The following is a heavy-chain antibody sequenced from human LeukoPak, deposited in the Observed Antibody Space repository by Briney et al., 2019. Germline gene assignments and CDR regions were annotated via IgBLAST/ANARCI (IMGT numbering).Heavy chain of an antibody. J-gene: IGHJ4*02. CDR3: RKDGGGILTGYYLSHFDY. CDR2: ISGSGGST. Sequence: PGGSLRLSCAASGFTFSSYAMSWVRQAPGKGLEWVSAISGSGGSTYYADSVKGRFTISRDNSKNTLYMQMNSLRAEDTAVYYCRKDGGGILTGYYLSHFDYWGQGTLVTVSS. D-gene: IGHD3-9*01. CDR1: GFTFSSYA. V-gene: IGHV3-23*01.